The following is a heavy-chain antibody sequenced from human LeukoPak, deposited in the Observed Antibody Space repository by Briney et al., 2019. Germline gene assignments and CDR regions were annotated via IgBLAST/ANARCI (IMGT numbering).Heavy chain of an antibody. CDR2: INPNSGGT. J-gene: IGHJ4*02. D-gene: IGHD2-2*01. CDR1: GYTFTGYY. CDR3: ARAVAVVVPAAIGY. Sequence: ASVKVSCKASGYTFTGYYMHWVRQAPGQGLEWMGWINPNSGGTNYAQKFQGWVTMTRDTSISTAYMELSRLRSDDTAVYYCARAVAVVVPAAIGYWGQGTLVTVSS. V-gene: IGHV1-2*04.